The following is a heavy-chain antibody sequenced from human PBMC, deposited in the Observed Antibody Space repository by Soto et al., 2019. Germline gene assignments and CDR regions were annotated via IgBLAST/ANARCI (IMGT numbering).Heavy chain of an antibody. CDR1: GVSISSYY. V-gene: IGHV4-59*12. D-gene: IGHD3-10*01. CDR3: ARDVTSTSGSYPLY. Sequence: ASETLSLTCTVSGVSISSYYWSWIRQPPGKGLEWTGYIYYSGSTNYNPSLKSRVTISVDTSKNQFSLKLSSVTAEDTAVYYCARDVTSTSGSYPLYWGRGTLVTVSS. J-gene: IGHJ4*02. CDR2: IYYSGST.